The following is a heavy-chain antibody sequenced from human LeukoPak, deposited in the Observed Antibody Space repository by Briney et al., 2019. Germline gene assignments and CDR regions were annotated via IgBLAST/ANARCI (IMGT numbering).Heavy chain of an antibody. CDR1: GASTSDKY. J-gene: IGHJ4*02. CDR2: IYNGRNT. D-gene: IGHD6-19*01. V-gene: IGHV4-59*08. Sequence: SETLSLTCSASGASTSDKYWSWIRQSPGRTLEWIGHIYNGRNTKYNPSLTSRVTISVDTSKNQFSLSLTSVTAADTALYYCAQTTGWPGFDFWGPGALVTVSS. CDR3: AQTTGWPGFDF.